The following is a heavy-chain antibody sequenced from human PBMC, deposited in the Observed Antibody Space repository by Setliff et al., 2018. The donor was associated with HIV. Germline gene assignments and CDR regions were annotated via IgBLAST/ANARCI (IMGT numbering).Heavy chain of an antibody. CDR2: SRNKVNSYTT. CDR3: TRGRLLWSGSYYYYYMDV. V-gene: IGHV3-72*01. Sequence: GGSLRLSCAASGFTFSSYSMNWVRQAPGKGLEWVGRSRNKVNSYTTEYAASVKGRFTISRDYSKNSLYLQMNSLKTEDTAVYYCTRGRLLWSGSYYYYYMDVWGKGTTVTVSS. D-gene: IGHD3-10*01. CDR1: GFTFSSYS. J-gene: IGHJ6*03.